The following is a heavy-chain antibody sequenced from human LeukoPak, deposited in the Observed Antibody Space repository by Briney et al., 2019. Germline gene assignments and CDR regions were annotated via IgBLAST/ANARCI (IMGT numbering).Heavy chain of an antibody. CDR3: ARDRGINYYDSRGTMAY. J-gene: IGHJ4*02. Sequence: GASVKVSCKASGYTFTGYYMHWVRQAPGQGLEWMGWINPNSGGTNYAQKFQGGVTMTRDTSISTAYMELSRLRSDDTAVYYCARDRGINYYDSRGTMAYWGQGTLVTVSS. CDR2: INPNSGGT. CDR1: GYTFTGYY. V-gene: IGHV1-2*02. D-gene: IGHD3-22*01.